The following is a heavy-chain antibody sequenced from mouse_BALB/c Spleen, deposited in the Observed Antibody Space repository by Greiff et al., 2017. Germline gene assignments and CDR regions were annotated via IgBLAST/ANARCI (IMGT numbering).Heavy chain of an antibody. CDR1: GFTFSSYG. J-gene: IGHJ2*01. D-gene: IGHD2-14*01. Sequence: DVMLVESGGDLVKPGGSLKLSCAASGFTFSSYGMSWVRQTPDKRLEWVATISSGGSYTFYPDSAKGRFTISRDNAKNTLYLQMSSLKSEDTAMYYCARRGTGDYFDYWGQGTTLTVSS. CDR2: ISSGGSYT. CDR3: ARRGTGDYFDY. V-gene: IGHV5-6*02.